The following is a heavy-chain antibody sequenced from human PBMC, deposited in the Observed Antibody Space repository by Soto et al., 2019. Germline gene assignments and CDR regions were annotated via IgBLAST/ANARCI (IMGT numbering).Heavy chain of an antibody. Sequence: SETLSLTCAVSGYSISTGFNWAWIRQPPGKGLEWIGSIYHSGSTYYNLSLKSRVTISSDASKNQISLKLSSVTGADTALYYCERAWGTGFYQLESWGQGTMVTVSS. CDR2: IYHSGST. V-gene: IGHV4-38-2*01. CDR1: GYSISTGFN. CDR3: ERAWGTGFYQLES. D-gene: IGHD2-2*01. J-gene: IGHJ4*02.